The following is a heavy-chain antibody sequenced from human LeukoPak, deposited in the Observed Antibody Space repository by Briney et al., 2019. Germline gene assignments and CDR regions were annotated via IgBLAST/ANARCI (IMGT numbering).Heavy chain of an antibody. CDR3: ASPRSGYRYTFDY. V-gene: IGHV4-4*09. J-gene: IGHJ4*02. Sequence: SSETLSLTCAVSAASISNYYWSWIRQAPGKGLEWIGYISTSGSTNYNPSLKSRVSISLDTSKNRFSLNLNFVTAADTAVYYCASPRSGYRYTFDYWSQGALVTVSS. D-gene: IGHD3-22*01. CDR1: AASISNYY. CDR2: ISTSGST.